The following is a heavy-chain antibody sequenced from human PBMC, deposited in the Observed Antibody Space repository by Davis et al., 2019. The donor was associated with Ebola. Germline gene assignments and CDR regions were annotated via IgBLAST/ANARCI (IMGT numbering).Heavy chain of an antibody. CDR3: SRSHSDWLLPFDY. V-gene: IGHV4-39*01. CDR1: GGSVSNVNYY. Sequence: SEPLSPTCPLPGGSVSNVNYYWGWIRQPPGEGLEWIASIFYSGTTYYNPSLKSRVTISVDTSKNQFSLKLSSVTAAETAVYYCSRSHSDWLLPFDYWGQGTLATVSS. D-gene: IGHD3-9*01. CDR2: IFYSGTT. J-gene: IGHJ4*02.